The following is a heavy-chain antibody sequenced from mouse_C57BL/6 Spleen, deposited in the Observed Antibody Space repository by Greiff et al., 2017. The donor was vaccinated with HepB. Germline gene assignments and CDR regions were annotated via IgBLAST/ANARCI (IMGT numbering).Heavy chain of an antibody. CDR2: INPNNGGT. J-gene: IGHJ2*01. D-gene: IGHD1-1*01. Sequence: EVKLQESGPELVKPGASVKIPCKASGYTFTDYNMDWVKQSHGKSLEWIGDINPNNGGTIYNQKFKGKATLTVDKSSSTAYMELRSLTSEDTAVYYCRAVVARGDYFDYWGQGTTLTVSS. V-gene: IGHV1-18*01. CDR1: GYTFTDYN. CDR3: RAVVARGDYFDY.